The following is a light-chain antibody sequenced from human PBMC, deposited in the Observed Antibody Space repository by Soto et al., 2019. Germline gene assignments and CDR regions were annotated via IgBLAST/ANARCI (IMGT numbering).Light chain of an antibody. J-gene: IGKJ1*01. Sequence: DIVMTQSPGTLSVSPGERATLFCRASQSVRSSLAWYQQKPGQAPRLFIYDASTRATGIPARFSGSGSGTEFTLTISSLQSEDFAFYYCQQYNSWPETFGQGTKVEIK. CDR2: DAS. CDR3: QQYNSWPET. V-gene: IGKV3-15*01. CDR1: QSVRSS.